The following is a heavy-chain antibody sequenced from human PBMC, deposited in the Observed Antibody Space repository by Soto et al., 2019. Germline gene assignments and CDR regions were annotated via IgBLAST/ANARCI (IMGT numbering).Heavy chain of an antibody. Sequence: SGPTLVNPTQTLTLTCTFSGFSLGTTGMRVSWIRQPPGKALEWLARIDWDDDKFYSTSLKTRLTISKDTSKNQVVLRMTNMDPADTATYYCARTAGYYRGRQFDYWGQGTLVTVSS. CDR2: IDWDDDK. D-gene: IGHD3-10*01. J-gene: IGHJ4*02. V-gene: IGHV2-70*04. CDR3: ARTAGYYRGRQFDY. CDR1: GFSLGTTGMR.